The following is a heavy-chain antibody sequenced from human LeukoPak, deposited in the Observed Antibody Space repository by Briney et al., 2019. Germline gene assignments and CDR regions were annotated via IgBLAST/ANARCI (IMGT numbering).Heavy chain of an antibody. CDR2: INPNSGGT. V-gene: IGHV1-2*02. CDR1: GYTFTGYY. Sequence: ASVKVSCKASGYTFTGYYMHWVRQAPGQGLEWMGWINPNSGGTNYAQKFQGRVTMTRDTSISTAYMELSRLRSDDTAVYYCARELRDGYNLHWFDPWGQGTLVTVSS. CDR3: ARELRDGYNLHWFDP. J-gene: IGHJ5*02. D-gene: IGHD5-24*01.